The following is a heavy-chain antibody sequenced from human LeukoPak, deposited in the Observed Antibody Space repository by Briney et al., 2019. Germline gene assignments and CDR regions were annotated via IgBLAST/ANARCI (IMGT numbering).Heavy chain of an antibody. CDR1: GGSFSSYY. V-gene: IGHV4-34*01. D-gene: IGHD4-17*01. CDR3: ASSYGDARSLDY. CDR2: INHSGST. J-gene: IGHJ4*02. Sequence: PSETLSLTCAVYGGSFSSYYWSWIRQPPGKGLEWIGEINHSGSTNYNPSLKSRVTISVDTSKNQFSLKLSSVTAADTAVYYCASSYGDARSLDYWGQGTLVTVSS.